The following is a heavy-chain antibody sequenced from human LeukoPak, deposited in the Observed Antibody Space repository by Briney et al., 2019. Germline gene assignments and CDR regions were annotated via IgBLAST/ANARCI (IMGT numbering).Heavy chain of an antibody. CDR2: ITLSSTTL. CDR1: GFSFSNYN. V-gene: IGHV3-48*01. CDR3: AREPPYSSSWTVFDS. D-gene: IGHD6-13*01. Sequence: GGSLRLSCEASGFSFSNYNMHWVRQAPGKGLEWVSYITLSSTTLYYADPVKGRFTISRDNAKTSLYLQMNSLRAEDSALYYCAREPPYSSSWTVFDSWGQGTLVTVSS. J-gene: IGHJ4*02.